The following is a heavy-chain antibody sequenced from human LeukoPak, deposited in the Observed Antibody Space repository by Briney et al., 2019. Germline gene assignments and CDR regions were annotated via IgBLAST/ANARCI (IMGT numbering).Heavy chain of an antibody. J-gene: IGHJ4*02. D-gene: IGHD3-3*01. CDR2: IYPGDSDT. V-gene: IGHV5-51*01. CDR3: ARQNDFRLDY. CDR1: GYTFSSYW. Sequence: GESLKISCKGSGYTFSSYWIGWVRQMTGKGLEWMGIIYPGDSDTRYSPSLQGQVTISVDTSIGTAYLQWSSLKASDTAIYYCARQNDFRLDYWGQGALVTVSS.